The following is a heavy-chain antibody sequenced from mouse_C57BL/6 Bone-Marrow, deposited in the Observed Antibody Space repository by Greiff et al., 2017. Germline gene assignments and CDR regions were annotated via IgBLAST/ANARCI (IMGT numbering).Heavy chain of an antibody. Sequence: EVQLQESGPGLVKPSQSLSLTCSVTGYSITSGYYWNWIRQFPGNKLEWMGYRSYDGSNNYNPSLKNRISITRDPYKNQFFLKLNSVTTEDTATYYCARGKNFDYWGQGTTLTVSS. CDR3: ARGKNFDY. CDR1: GYSITSGYY. J-gene: IGHJ2*01. CDR2: RSYDGSN. V-gene: IGHV3-6*01.